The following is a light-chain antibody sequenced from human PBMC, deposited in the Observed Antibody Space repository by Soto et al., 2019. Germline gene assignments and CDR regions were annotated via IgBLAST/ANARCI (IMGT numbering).Light chain of an antibody. CDR2: GTS. CDR3: QQDVTTPPT. J-gene: IGKJ1*01. V-gene: IGKV3-20*01. CDR1: HTVAYTS. Sequence: EIVLTQSPGILALSPGARATLSCRASHTVAYTSLAWYQQRPGQAPRLLIYGTSTRATGTPDRFICSGSGTALPLTISRLEPEDFAVYYCQQDVTTPPTFGQGTKVE.